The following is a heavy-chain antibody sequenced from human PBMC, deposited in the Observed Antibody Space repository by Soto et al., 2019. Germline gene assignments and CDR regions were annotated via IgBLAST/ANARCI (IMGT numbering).Heavy chain of an antibody. J-gene: IGHJ4*02. CDR2: ISSSSSYI. Sequence: VGSLRLSCAVSGFTFGSYSMNWVRQAPGKGLEWVSSISSSSSYIYYADSVKGRFTISRDNAKNSLYLQMNSLRAEDTAVYYCARDQLGVYWGQGTLVTVSS. D-gene: IGHD6-6*01. V-gene: IGHV3-21*01. CDR1: GFTFGSYS. CDR3: ARDQLGVY.